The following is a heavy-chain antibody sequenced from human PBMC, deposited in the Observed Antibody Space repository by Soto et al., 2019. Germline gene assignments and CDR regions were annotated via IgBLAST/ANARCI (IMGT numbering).Heavy chain of an antibody. V-gene: IGHV3-33*01. J-gene: IGHJ4*02. CDR2: IWYDGSNK. D-gene: IGHD6-13*01. Sequence: QVQLVESGGGVVQPGRSLRLSCAASGFTFSSYGMHWVRQAPGKGLEWVAVIWYDGSNKYYADSVKGRVTISRDNSKNTLYLQMNSLRAEDTAVYYCAREGEAAGFDYWGRGTLVTVSS. CDR3: AREGEAAGFDY. CDR1: GFTFSSYG.